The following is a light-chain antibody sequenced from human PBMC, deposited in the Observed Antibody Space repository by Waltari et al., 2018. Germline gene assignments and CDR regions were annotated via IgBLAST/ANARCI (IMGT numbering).Light chain of an antibody. J-gene: IGKJ2*03. Sequence: DIVLTQSPATLSLSPGDRATLSCRASQSVTTYLFWYQHKPGQAPRLLIYDASNRAPGIPARFSGSWSGTDYTLTISGVEPEDFGVYYCQQRSNWPPYSFGQGTKLEIK. CDR2: DAS. CDR1: QSVTTY. V-gene: IGKV3-11*01. CDR3: QQRSNWPPYS.